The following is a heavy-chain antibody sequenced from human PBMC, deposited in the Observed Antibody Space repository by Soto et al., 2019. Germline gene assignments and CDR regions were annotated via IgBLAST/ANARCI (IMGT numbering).Heavy chain of an antibody. J-gene: IGHJ4*02. CDR2: INHSGST. CDR1: GGSFSGYY. Sequence: PSDTLYLTCAVYGGSFSGYYWSWIRQPPGQGLEWIGEINHSGSTNYNPSLKSRVTISVDTSKNQFSLKLSSVTAADTAVYYCARLSAYCSGGSCQTPYFDYWGQVTLVTVS. V-gene: IGHV4-34*01. D-gene: IGHD2-15*01. CDR3: ARLSAYCSGGSCQTPYFDY.